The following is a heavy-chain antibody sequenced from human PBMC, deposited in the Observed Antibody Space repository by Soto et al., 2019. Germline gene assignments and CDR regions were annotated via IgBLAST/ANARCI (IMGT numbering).Heavy chain of an antibody. CDR2: ISYDGSNK. J-gene: IGHJ6*02. Sequence: GGSLRLSCAASGFTFSSYAMHWVRQAPGKGLEWVAVISYDGSNKYYADSVKGRFTISRDNSKNTLYLQMNSLRAEDTAVYYCARDLLSVGYYYYGMDVWGQGTTVTVSS. D-gene: IGHD1-26*01. CDR3: ARDLLSVGYYYYGMDV. CDR1: GFTFSSYA. V-gene: IGHV3-30-3*01.